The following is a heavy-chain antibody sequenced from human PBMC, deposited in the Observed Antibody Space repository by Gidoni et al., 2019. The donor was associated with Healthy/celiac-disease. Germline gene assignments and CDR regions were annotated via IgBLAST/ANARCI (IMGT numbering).Heavy chain of an antibody. CDR2: IYHSGST. V-gene: IGHV4-30-2*01. J-gene: IGHJ4*02. Sequence: QLQLQESGSGLVKPSQTLSLTCAVSGGSISSGGYSWSWIRQPPGKGLEWIGYIYHSGSTYYNPSLKSRVTISVDRSKNQFSLKLSSVTAADTAVYYCATGRVVGADYYDSSGYYSGRFDYWGQGTLVTVSS. CDR1: GGSISSGGYS. CDR3: ATGRVVGADYYDSSGYYSGRFDY. D-gene: IGHD3-22*01.